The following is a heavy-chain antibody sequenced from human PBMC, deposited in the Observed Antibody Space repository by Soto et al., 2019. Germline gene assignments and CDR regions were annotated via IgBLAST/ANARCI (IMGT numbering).Heavy chain of an antibody. D-gene: IGHD1-1*01. CDR2: MYYTGTT. CDR1: GGSISSGTSY. V-gene: IGHV4-39*01. CDR3: AIVRPTNNWYSFDV. Sequence: HLRLQESGPGLVRPSEPLSLTCTVSGGSISSGTSYWGWIRQSQGKGLEWVGSMYYTGTTDYNSSLKSPATISVDMSKNQFSLKLSSVTAADTAVYFCAIVRPTNNWYSFDVWGQGSLVTVS. J-gene: IGHJ3*01.